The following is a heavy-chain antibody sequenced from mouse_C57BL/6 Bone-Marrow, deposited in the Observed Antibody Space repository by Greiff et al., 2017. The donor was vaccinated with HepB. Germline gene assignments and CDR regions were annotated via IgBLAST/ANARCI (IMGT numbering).Heavy chain of an antibody. CDR2: INPYNGGT. Sequence: EVQLQQSGPELVKPGASVKIPCKASGYTFTDYNMDWVKQSHGKSLEWIGDINPYNGGTIYNQKFKGKATLTVDKSSSTAYMELRSLTSEDTAVYYCARRGYEGFAYWGQGTLVTVSA. D-gene: IGHD3-1*01. V-gene: IGHV1-18*01. CDR1: GYTFTDYN. J-gene: IGHJ3*01. CDR3: ARRGYEGFAY.